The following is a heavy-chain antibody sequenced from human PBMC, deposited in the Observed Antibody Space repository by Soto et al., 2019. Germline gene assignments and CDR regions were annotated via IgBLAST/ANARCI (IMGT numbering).Heavy chain of an antibody. CDR2: ISRGGDTI. CDR3: ARDLSKSSGWYVFYYYYGMDV. Sequence: PGGSLRLSCAASGFTFSNYAMNWVRQAPGKGLEWISYISRGGDTIYYADSVKGRFTISRDNAKNTLYVQMNSLREEDTAVYYCARDLSKSSGWYVFYYYYGMDVWGQGTTVTVSS. D-gene: IGHD6-19*01. J-gene: IGHJ6*02. CDR1: GFTFSNYA. V-gene: IGHV3-48*02.